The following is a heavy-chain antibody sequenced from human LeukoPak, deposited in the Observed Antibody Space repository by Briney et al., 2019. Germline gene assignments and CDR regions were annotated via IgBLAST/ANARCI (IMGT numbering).Heavy chain of an antibody. Sequence: SETLSLTCAVYGGSFSGYYWSWIRQPAGKGLEWIGRIYTSGSTNYNPSLKSRVTMSVDTSKNQFSLKLSSVTAADTAVYYCAREGIMVRGVIRLYYMDVWGKGTTVTISS. J-gene: IGHJ6*03. V-gene: IGHV4-4*07. CDR1: GGSFSGYY. CDR3: AREGIMVRGVIRLYYMDV. CDR2: IYTSGST. D-gene: IGHD3-10*01.